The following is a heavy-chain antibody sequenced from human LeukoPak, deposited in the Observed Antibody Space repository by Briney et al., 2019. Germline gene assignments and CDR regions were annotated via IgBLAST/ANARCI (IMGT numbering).Heavy chain of an antibody. CDR3: AKEGGGSGSYYIDY. Sequence: GGSLRLSCAASGFTFSSYGMSWVRQAPGKGLEWVSAISGSGGSTYYADSVKGRFTISRDNSKNTLYLQMNSLRAEDTAVYYCAKEGGGSGSYYIDYWGQGTLVTVSS. J-gene: IGHJ4*02. CDR2: ISGSGGST. V-gene: IGHV3-23*01. CDR1: GFTFSSYG. D-gene: IGHD3-10*01.